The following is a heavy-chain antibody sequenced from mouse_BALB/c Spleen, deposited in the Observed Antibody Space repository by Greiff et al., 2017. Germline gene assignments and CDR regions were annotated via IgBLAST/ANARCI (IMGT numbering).Heavy chain of an antibody. CDR1: GYSITSDYA. J-gene: IGHJ2*01. CDR3: ARDKRGLDY. V-gene: IGHV3-2*02. CDR2: ISYSGST. Sequence: EVHLVESGPGLVKPSQSLSLTCTVTGYSITSDYAWNWIRQFPGNKLEWMGYISYSGSTSYNPSLKSRISITRDTSKNQFFLQLNSVTTEDTATYYCARDKRGLDYWGQGTTLTVSS.